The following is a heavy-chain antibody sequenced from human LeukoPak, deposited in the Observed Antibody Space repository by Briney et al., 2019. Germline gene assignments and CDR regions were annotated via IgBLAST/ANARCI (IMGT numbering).Heavy chain of an antibody. CDR1: GGSISSSSYY. Sequence: PSETLSLTCTVSGGSISSSSYYWGWIRQPPGKGLEWIGSIYYSGSTYYNPSLKSRVTISVDTSKNQFSRKLSSVTAADTAVYYCARDHPLADIVVVPAAWSYYYYYMDVWGKGTTVTVSS. V-gene: IGHV4-39*07. J-gene: IGHJ6*03. D-gene: IGHD2-2*01. CDR2: IYYSGST. CDR3: ARDHPLADIVVVPAAWSYYYYYMDV.